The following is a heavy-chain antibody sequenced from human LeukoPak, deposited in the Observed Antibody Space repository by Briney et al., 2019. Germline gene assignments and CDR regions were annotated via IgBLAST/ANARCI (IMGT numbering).Heavy chain of an antibody. J-gene: IGHJ4*02. V-gene: IGHV4-59*08. CDR1: GGSVSSYY. Sequence: ASETLSLTCTVSGGSVSSYYWSWIRQPPGKGLEWIAYISDIGSINYNPSLKSRVTISLDTSKNQFSLKLSSVTAADTAVYYCAGHHPRNTVDFWGQGTLVTVSS. CDR2: ISDIGSI. D-gene: IGHD2-8*02. CDR3: AGHHPRNTVDF.